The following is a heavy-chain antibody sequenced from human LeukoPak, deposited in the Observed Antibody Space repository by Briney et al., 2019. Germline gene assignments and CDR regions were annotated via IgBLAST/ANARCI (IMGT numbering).Heavy chain of an antibody. Sequence: GSLRLSCAASGFTFSSYGMHWVRQAPGKGLEWIGEINHSGSTNYNPSLKSRVTISVHTSKNQFSLKLSSVTAADTAVYYCARGTTDYGDRRIYFDYWGQGTLVTVSS. V-gene: IGHV4-34*01. CDR3: ARGTTDYGDRRIYFDY. D-gene: IGHD4-17*01. J-gene: IGHJ4*02. CDR2: INHSGST. CDR1: GFTFSSYG.